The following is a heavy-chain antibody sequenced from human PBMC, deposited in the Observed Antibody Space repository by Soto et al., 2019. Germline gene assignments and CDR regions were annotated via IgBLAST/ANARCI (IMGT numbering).Heavy chain of an antibody. CDR2: IWYDGSNK. Sequence: GGSLRLSCAASGFTFSSYGMNWVRQAPGKGLEWVAVIWYDGSNKYYVDSVKGRFTISRDNSKNMLFMQMSSLRGEDTAAYYCAADAGFSGSYCGNWGQETLVTVSS. D-gene: IGHD1-26*01. CDR3: AADAGFSGSYCGN. J-gene: IGHJ4*02. CDR1: GFTFSSYG. V-gene: IGHV3-33*01.